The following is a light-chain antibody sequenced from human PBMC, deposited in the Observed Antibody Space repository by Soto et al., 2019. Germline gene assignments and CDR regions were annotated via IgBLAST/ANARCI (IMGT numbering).Light chain of an antibody. J-gene: IGLJ1*01. CDR3: SSYTSSSTLVV. V-gene: IGLV2-14*03. CDR2: AVS. CDR1: SSDVGAYNY. Sequence: QSVLTQPPSASGSPGQSVTISCIGTSSDVGAYNYVSWYQQHPGKAPKLMIYAVSNRPSGVSNRFSGSKSGNTASLTISGLQAEDEADYYCSSYTSSSTLVVFGTGTKLTVL.